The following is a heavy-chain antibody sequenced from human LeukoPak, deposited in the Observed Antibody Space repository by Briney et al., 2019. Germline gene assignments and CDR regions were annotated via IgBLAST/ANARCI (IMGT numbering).Heavy chain of an antibody. V-gene: IGHV4-59*01. CDR3: ARANTAMSA. J-gene: IGHJ5*02. D-gene: IGHD5-18*01. Sequence: SETLSLTCTVSVGSLSSYYWSWIRQPPGKGLELIAYFSSTGSTNYNPSLKSRVTISVDTSKNQFSLKLNSVTAADTAVYYCARANTAMSAWGQGTLVTVSS. CDR1: VGSLSSYY. CDR2: FSSTGST.